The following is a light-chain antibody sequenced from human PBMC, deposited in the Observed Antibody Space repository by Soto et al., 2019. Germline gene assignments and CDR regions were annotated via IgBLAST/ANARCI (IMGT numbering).Light chain of an antibody. J-gene: IGKJ5*01. Sequence: DIVMTQSPLSLPVTPGEPASISCRSSQSLLHSNGYNYLDWYLQKPGQSPQLLIYLGSNPASGVPDRFSGSGSGTDFILKISRVEADDVGVYYCMQTLQSPGFGQGTRLDIK. CDR1: QSLLHSNGYNY. CDR3: MQTLQSPG. CDR2: LGS. V-gene: IGKV2-28*01.